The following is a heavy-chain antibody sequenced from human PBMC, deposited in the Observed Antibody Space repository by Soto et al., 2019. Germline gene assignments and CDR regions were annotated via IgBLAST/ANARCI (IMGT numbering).Heavy chain of an antibody. CDR1: GFTFSGYA. CDR2: ISYDGSTQ. CDR3: AGETRGYEIDS. Sequence: QVHLVESGGGMVQPGKSLRLSCAASGFTFSGYAMNWVRQAPGKGLEWVAVISYDGSTQYYAESVKGRFTISRDNSNNTLYLHMSSLSAEDTGVYYCAGETRGYEIDSWSQATVVLVS. D-gene: IGHD5-12*01. J-gene: IGHJ4*02. V-gene: IGHV3-30-3*01.